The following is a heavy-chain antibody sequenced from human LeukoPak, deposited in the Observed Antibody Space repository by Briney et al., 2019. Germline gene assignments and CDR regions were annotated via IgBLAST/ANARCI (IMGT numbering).Heavy chain of an antibody. Sequence: SVKVSCKASGGTFSSYTISWVRQAPGQGLEWMGRIIPILGIANYAQKFQGRVTITADKSTSTAYMELSSLRSEDTAVYYCARDPLGNWNYNWFDPWGQGTLVTVSS. D-gene: IGHD1-7*01. J-gene: IGHJ5*02. V-gene: IGHV1-69*04. CDR2: IIPILGIA. CDR3: ARDPLGNWNYNWFDP. CDR1: GGTFSSYT.